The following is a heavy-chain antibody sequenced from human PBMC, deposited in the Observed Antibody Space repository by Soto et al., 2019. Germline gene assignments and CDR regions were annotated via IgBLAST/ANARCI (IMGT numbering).Heavy chain of an antibody. CDR1: GYTFTSYG. Sequence: QVQLVQSGAEVKKPGASVKVSCKASGYTFTSYGISWVRQAPGQGLEWMGRISAYNGNTKYAQKLQGRVTMTTDTSTSTAYMELRSPRSDDTAVYYCARDQFDSYGPKGGLDYWGQGTLVTVSS. V-gene: IGHV1-18*01. CDR2: ISAYNGNT. D-gene: IGHD5-18*01. J-gene: IGHJ4*02. CDR3: ARDQFDSYGPKGGLDY.